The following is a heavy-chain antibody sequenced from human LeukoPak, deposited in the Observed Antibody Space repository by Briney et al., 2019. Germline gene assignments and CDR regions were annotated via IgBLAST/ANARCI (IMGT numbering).Heavy chain of an antibody. D-gene: IGHD3-22*01. CDR3: ARVGALNDYDSSGYYPDY. J-gene: IGHJ4*02. Sequence: GGSLRLSCAASGFTFSSYNMNWVRQAPGKGLEWVSLITSSSSYTFYADSVKGRFTISRDNAKNSLYLQMNSLRTEDTAIYYCARVGALNDYDSSGYYPDYWGQGTLVTVSS. V-gene: IGHV3-21*01. CDR2: ITSSSSYT. CDR1: GFTFSSYN.